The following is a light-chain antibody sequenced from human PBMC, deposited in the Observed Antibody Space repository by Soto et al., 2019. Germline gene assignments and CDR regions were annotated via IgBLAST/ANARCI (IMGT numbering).Light chain of an antibody. J-gene: IGKJ1*01. Sequence: DIQMTQSPLTLSASVGDRVTLTCRASQTISRWLAWYQQKPGKAPKLLIYRASSLESGVPSRFSGRGSGTEFTLTISSLQSDDSATYYCQQYQTWTFGQGTKVEIK. CDR3: QQYQTWT. CDR1: QTISRW. CDR2: RAS. V-gene: IGKV1-5*03.